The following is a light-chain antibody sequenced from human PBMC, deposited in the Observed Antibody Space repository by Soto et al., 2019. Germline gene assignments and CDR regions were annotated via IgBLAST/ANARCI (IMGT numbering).Light chain of an antibody. V-gene: IGKV1-27*01. CDR1: QGIRNF. CDR3: QRYSSVPV. J-gene: IGKJ3*01. CDR2: AAS. Sequence: DIQMTQSPTSLSASVGDRVTITCRASQGIRNFVAWYQQKPGKAPKLLIYAASTLQSGVPSRFSGSGSGTEFALTIISLQPEDVPTYSCQRYSSVPVFGPGTKVDIK.